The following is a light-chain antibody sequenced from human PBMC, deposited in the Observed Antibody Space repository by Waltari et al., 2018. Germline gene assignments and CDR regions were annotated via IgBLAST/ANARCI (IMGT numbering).Light chain of an antibody. CDR2: RNN. V-gene: IGLV1-47*01. J-gene: IGLJ3*02. CDR3: AAWDDSLSGRV. CDR1: RSNIGSNY. Sequence: QSVLTQPPSASGTPGQRVTISCSGRRSNIGSNYVYWYQQLPGTAPKLLSYRNNQRPSGVPDRFSGSKSGTSASLAISGLRSEDEADYYCAAWDDSLSGRVFGGGTKVTVL.